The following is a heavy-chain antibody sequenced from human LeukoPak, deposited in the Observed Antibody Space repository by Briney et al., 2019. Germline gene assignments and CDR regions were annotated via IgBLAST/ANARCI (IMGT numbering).Heavy chain of an antibody. D-gene: IGHD2-21*02. J-gene: IGHJ4*02. CDR3: ARDYLYCGGDCFVEY. V-gene: IGHV3-21*01. CDR1: EFTFSSYS. Sequence: GGSLRLSCAASEFTFSSYSMNWVRQAPGKGLEWVSSISGSSSYIFYADSVKGRFTISRDNAKNPLYLQMNSLRADDTAVYYCARDYLYCGGDCFVEYWGQGALVTVSS. CDR2: ISGSSSYI.